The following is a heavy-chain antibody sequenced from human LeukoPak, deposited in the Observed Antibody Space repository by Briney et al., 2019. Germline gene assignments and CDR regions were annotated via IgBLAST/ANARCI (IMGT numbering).Heavy chain of an antibody. J-gene: IGHJ1*01. CDR3: ASRWEYYDSSGYPTGYFHH. Sequence: PSQTLSLTCTVSGGSISSDGYYWTWIRQHPGKGLEWIGYIYYSGTTYSNPSLKSRITTSVDTSKNKFSLNLSSVTAADTAVYYCASRWEYYDSSGYPTGYFHHWGQGTLVSVSS. V-gene: IGHV4-31*03. CDR1: GGSISSDGYY. D-gene: IGHD3-22*01. CDR2: IYYSGTT.